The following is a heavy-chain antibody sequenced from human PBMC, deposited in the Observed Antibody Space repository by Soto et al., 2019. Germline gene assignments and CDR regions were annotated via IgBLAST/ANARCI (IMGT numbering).Heavy chain of an antibody. J-gene: IGHJ4*02. CDR1: GFTFRSYA. CDR2: ISYDGSNK. CDR3: ARQEWELPPLDY. D-gene: IGHD1-26*01. Sequence: PGGSLRLSCAASGFTFRSYAMHWVRQAPGKGLEWVAVISYDGSNKYYADSVKGRFTISRDNSKNTLYLQMNSLRAEDTAVYYCARQEWELPPLDYWGQGTLVTVSS. V-gene: IGHV3-30-3*01.